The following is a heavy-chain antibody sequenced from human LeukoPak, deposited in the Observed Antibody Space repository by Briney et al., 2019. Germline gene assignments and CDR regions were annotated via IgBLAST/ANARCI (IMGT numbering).Heavy chain of an antibody. CDR2: IGSSGGST. CDR3: VKDIQLST. V-gene: IGHV3-23*01. J-gene: IGHJ3*01. D-gene: IGHD5-24*01. CDR1: GFNFITAA. Sequence: GGSLRLSCAASGFNFITAAMTWVRQAPGKGLEWVSLIGSSGGSTYYADSVKGRFTISRDNSNHSLSLQMNSLRVEDTAIYYCVKDIQLSTWGLGTMVTVSS.